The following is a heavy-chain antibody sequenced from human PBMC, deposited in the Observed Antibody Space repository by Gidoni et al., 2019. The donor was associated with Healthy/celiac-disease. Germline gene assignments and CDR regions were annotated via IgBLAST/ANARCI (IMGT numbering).Heavy chain of an antibody. D-gene: IGHD3-3*01. V-gene: IGHV1-46*01. Sequence: QVQLVQSGAEVKKPGASVKVSCKASGYTFTSYYIHWVRQAPGQGLEWMGIINPSGGSTTYAKKFEGRVTMTRVTSTSTVYMELTSLRSEDTAVYYCARVDDFWSGHFDYWGQGSLVTVSS. CDR1: GYTFTSYY. J-gene: IGHJ4*02. CDR3: ARVDDFWSGHFDY. CDR2: INPSGGST.